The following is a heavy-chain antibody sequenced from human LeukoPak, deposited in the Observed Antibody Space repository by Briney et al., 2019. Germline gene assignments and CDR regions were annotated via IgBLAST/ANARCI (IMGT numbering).Heavy chain of an antibody. CDR2: FDPEDGET. CDR1: GYTLTELS. V-gene: IGHV1-24*01. CDR3: ARQSGYSYAFDI. J-gene: IGHJ3*02. Sequence: ASVKVSCKVSGYTLTELSMHWVRQAPGKGLEWMGGFDPEDGETIYAQKFQGRVTMTEDTSTDTAYMELSSLRSEDTAVYYCARQSGYSYAFDIWGQGTMVTVSS. D-gene: IGHD5-18*01.